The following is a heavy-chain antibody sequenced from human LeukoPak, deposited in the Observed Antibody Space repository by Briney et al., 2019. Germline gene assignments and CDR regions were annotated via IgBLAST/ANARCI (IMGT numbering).Heavy chain of an antibody. CDR1: GFTFSSYE. CDR2: ISSSGSTI. CDR3: ARAGDYGDYGRWFDP. J-gene: IGHJ5*02. Sequence: PGGSLRLSCAASGFTFSSYEMNWVRRAPGKGLEWVSYISSSGSTIYYADSVKGRFTISRDNAKNSLYLQMNSLRAEDTAVYYCARAGDYGDYGRWFDPWGQGTLVTVSS. V-gene: IGHV3-48*03. D-gene: IGHD4-17*01.